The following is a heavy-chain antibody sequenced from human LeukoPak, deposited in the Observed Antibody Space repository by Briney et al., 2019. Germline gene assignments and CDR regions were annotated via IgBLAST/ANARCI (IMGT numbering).Heavy chain of an antibody. J-gene: IGHJ6*04. CDR1: GYTLTELS. CDR3: ATRPPSGFPPYGMDV. D-gene: IGHD5-12*01. Sequence: ASVKVSCKVSGYTLTELSMHWVRQAPGKGLEWMGGFDPEDGETIYAQKFQGRVTMTEGTSTDTAYMELSSLRSEDTAVYYCATRPPSGFPPYGMDVWGKGTTVTVSS. CDR2: FDPEDGET. V-gene: IGHV1-24*01.